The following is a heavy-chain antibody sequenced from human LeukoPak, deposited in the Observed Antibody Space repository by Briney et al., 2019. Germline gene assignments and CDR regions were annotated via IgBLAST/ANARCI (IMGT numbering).Heavy chain of an antibody. CDR1: GYTFTSYG. CDR2: ISAYNGNT. CDR3: ARLRVGYCSSTSCYYYYGMDV. D-gene: IGHD2-2*01. Sequence: GASVKVSCKASGYTFTSYGISWVRQAPGQGLEWMGWISAYNGNTNYAQKLQGRVTMTTDTSTSTAYMELRSLRSDDTAVYYCARLRVGYCSSTSCYYYYGMDVWGQGTTVTVSS. J-gene: IGHJ6*02. V-gene: IGHV1-18*01.